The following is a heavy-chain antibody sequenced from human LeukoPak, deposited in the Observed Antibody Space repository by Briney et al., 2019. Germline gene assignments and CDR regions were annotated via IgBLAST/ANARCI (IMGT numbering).Heavy chain of an antibody. J-gene: IGHJ4*02. CDR3: ARDPYCSSTSCRDY. V-gene: IGHV4-59*01. CDR1: GGSISSYC. CDR2: IYYSGST. Sequence: SETLSLTCTVSGGSISSYCWSWIRQPPRKGLEWIGYIYYSGSTNYNPSLKSRVTISVDTSKNQFSLKLSSVTAADTAVYYCARDPYCSSTSCRDYWGQGTLVTVSS. D-gene: IGHD2-2*01.